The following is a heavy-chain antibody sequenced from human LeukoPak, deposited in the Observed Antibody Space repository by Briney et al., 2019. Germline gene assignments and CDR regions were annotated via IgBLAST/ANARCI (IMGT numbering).Heavy chain of an antibody. CDR2: LTGSGGRT. D-gene: IGHD1-26*01. V-gene: IGHV3-23*01. J-gene: IGHJ4*02. CDR3: AKPLRSAELYAGDDS. Sequence: GGSLRLSCAASGFTFKNYGMTWVRQAPGKGLEWVSSLTGSGGRTYYADSVKGRFTISRDNPKNTLYLQMNSLRAEDTALCYCAKPLRSAELYAGDDSWGQGTLVTVSS. CDR1: GFTFKNYG.